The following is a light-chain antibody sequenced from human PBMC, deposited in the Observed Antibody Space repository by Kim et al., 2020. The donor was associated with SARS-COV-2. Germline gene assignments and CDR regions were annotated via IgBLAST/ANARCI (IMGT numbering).Light chain of an antibody. CDR1: QSVGNS. Sequence: VSLGERVTLSCRASQSVGNSLAWYQQKPGQTPRLLIYSASTRATGIAARFGGSGSGTEFTLTISSLQPEDFAVYYCQHSNSWPWTFGQGTKVDIK. CDR3: QHSNSWPWT. V-gene: IGKV3-15*01. CDR2: SAS. J-gene: IGKJ1*01.